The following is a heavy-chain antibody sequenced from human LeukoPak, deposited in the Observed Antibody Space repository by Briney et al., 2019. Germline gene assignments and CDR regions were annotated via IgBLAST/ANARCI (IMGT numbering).Heavy chain of an antibody. CDR2: VIPIYDIT. CDR1: GGTFNAYA. Sequence: SVKVSCMASGGTFNAYAIRWVRQAPGQGLEWLGGVIPIYDITYYAQKSQGRVTITADESATNLELSTKRSEDSAVYYCARGDSRKYYYNSMDVWGKGTTVTVSS. CDR3: ARGDSRKYYYNSMDV. J-gene: IGHJ6*03. D-gene: IGHD3-16*01. V-gene: IGHV1-69*13.